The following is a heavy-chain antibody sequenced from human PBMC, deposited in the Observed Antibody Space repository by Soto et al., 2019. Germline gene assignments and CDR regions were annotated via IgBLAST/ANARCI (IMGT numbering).Heavy chain of an antibody. CDR3: ARVGDILTGSTTYYYYYGMDA. D-gene: IGHD3-9*01. J-gene: IGHJ6*02. CDR2: ISPYNGNT. CDR1: GYTFTSYG. Sequence: QVQLVQSGAEVKKPGASVKVSCKASGYTFTSYGINWVRQAHGQGLEWMGWISPYNGNTNYAQKLQGRVTMTTDTSATTAYMELRSLRSDDTALYYCARVGDILTGSTTYYYYYGMDARGQGNKVTVSS. V-gene: IGHV1-18*01.